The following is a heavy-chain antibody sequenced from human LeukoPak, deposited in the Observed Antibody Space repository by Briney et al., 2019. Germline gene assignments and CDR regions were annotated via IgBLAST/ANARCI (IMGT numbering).Heavy chain of an antibody. CDR2: ISSNGGST. CDR1: GFTFSSYA. D-gene: IGHD3-10*01. V-gene: IGHV3-64*01. CDR3: ARAPRWDYYYGSGSYYDY. J-gene: IGHJ4*02. Sequence: GGPLRLSCAASGFTFSSYAMHWVRQAPGKGLEYVSAISSNGGSTYYANSVKGRFTISRDNSKNTLYLQMGSLRAEDMAVYYCARAPRWDYYYGSGSYYDYWGQGTLVTVSS.